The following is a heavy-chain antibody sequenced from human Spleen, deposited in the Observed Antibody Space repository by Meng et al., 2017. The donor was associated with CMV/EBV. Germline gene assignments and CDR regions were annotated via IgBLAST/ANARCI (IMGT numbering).Heavy chain of an antibody. CDR3: AHGDYSRPFES. V-gene: IGHV2-5*01. Sequence: CTFSGFSLSTNGVGVGWIRQPPGKALEWLALIYGNDDKGYNPSLKTRLTITKDTSTNQVVLIMTNMDPVDTATYYCAHGDYSRPFESWGQGTLVTVSS. CDR2: IYGNDDK. D-gene: IGHD4-11*01. CDR1: GFSLSTNGVG. J-gene: IGHJ5*01.